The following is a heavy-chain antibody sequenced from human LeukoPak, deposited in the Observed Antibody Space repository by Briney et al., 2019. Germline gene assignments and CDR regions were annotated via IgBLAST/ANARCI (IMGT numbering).Heavy chain of an antibody. Sequence: SETLSLTCTVSGGSISSYYWSWIRQPPGKGLEWIGGIYYSGSTYYNPSLKSRVTISVDTSKNQFSLKLSSVTAADTAVYYCARDPSPGIAVAGTAPFDYWGQGTLVTVSS. J-gene: IGHJ4*02. V-gene: IGHV4-59*12. D-gene: IGHD6-19*01. CDR3: ARDPSPGIAVAGTAPFDY. CDR2: IYYSGST. CDR1: GGSISSYY.